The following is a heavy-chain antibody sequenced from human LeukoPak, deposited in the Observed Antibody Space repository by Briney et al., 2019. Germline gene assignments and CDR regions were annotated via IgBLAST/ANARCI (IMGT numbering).Heavy chain of an antibody. CDR3: ERFHPGIDY. CDR1: GYTFTGYY. Sequence: GASVKVSCKASGYTFTGYYMHWVRQAPGQGLEWMGWINPNSGDTNYAQNFQGRVTMTRDTSISTAYMELSRLRSDDTAVFYRERFHPGIDYGGRGNGVTVSS. CDR2: INPNSGDT. V-gene: IGHV1-2*02. J-gene: IGHJ4*02.